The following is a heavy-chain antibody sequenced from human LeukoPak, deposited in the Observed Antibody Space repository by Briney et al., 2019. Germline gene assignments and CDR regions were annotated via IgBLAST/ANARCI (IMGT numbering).Heavy chain of an antibody. D-gene: IGHD2-2*01. Sequence: GGSLRLSCAASGFTFSSYAMSWVRQAPGKGLEWVSAISGSGGSTYYADSVKGRFTISRDNSKNTLYLQMNSLRAEDTAVYYCASSVWDIVVVPAGPFFDYWGQGTLVTVSS. CDR2: ISGSGGST. CDR1: GFTFSSYA. CDR3: ASSVWDIVVVPAGPFFDY. J-gene: IGHJ4*02. V-gene: IGHV3-23*01.